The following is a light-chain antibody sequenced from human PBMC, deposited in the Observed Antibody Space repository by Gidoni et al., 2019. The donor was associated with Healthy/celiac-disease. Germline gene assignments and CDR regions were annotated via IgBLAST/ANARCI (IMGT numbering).Light chain of an antibody. CDR2: KDS. CDR1: ALPKQY. V-gene: IGLV3-25*03. Sequence: SYQLPQPPSVSVSPGQTARITCSGDALPKQYAYWYKQKPGHAPVLVIYKDSERPSGNPERFAGSSSGTTVTLTSSGVQAEDEADYYCQSADSSGTFVVFGGGTKLTVL. J-gene: IGLJ2*01. CDR3: QSADSSGTFVV.